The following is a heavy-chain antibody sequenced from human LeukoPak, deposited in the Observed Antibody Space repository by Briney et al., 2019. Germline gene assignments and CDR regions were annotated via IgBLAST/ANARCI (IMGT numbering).Heavy chain of an antibody. D-gene: IGHD1-14*01. CDR2: ISSSSSYI. J-gene: IGHJ6*02. CDR3: TTVDTGYYYGMDV. Sequence: GGSLRLSCAASGFTFSDYSTNWVRQAPGKGLGWVSCISSSSSYIYYADSVKGRFTISRDNAKNSLYLQMSSLRAEDTAVYYCTTVDTGYYYGMDVWGQGTTVTVSS. CDR1: GFTFSDYS. V-gene: IGHV3-21*04.